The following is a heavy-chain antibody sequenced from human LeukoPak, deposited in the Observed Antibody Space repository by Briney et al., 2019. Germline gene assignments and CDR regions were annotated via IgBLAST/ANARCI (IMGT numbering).Heavy chain of an antibody. D-gene: IGHD5/OR15-5a*01. V-gene: IGHV4-39*07. CDR2: IYYSGST. Sequence: PSETLSLTCTVSGGSISSSSYYWGWIRQPPGKGLEWIGSIYYSGSTYYNPSLKSRVTISVDTSKNQFSLKLSSVTAADTAVYYCARLYARGGSYDYWGQGTLVTVSS. CDR3: ARLYARGGSYDY. J-gene: IGHJ4*02. CDR1: GGSISSSSYY.